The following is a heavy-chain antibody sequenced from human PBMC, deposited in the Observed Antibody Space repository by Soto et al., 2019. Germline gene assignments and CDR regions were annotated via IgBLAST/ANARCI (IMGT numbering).Heavy chain of an antibody. CDR1: GGTFSSYA. J-gene: IGHJ6*02. CDR3: ARVAVAGGYYYYGMDV. CDR2: IIPIFGTA. Sequence: ASVKVSCKASGGTFSSYAISWVRQAPGQGLEWMGGIIPIFGTANYAQKFQGRATITADKSTSTAYMELSSLRSEDTAVYYCARVAVAGGYYYYGMDVWGQGTTVTVSS. V-gene: IGHV1-69*06. D-gene: IGHD6-19*01.